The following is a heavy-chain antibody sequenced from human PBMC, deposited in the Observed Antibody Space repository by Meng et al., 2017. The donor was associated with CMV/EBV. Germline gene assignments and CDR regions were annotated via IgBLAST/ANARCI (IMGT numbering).Heavy chain of an antibody. CDR3: ARDLGTYDFWSGYLPNFDY. CDR2: MHPNSGNT. Sequence: ASVKVSCKASGYTFTSYDINWVRQATGQGLEWMGWMHPNSGNTGYAQKFQGRVTMTRNTSISTAYMELSSLRSEDTAVYYCARDLGTYDFWSGYLPNFDYWGQGTLVTVSS. CDR1: GYTFTSYD. V-gene: IGHV1-8*01. D-gene: IGHD3-3*01. J-gene: IGHJ4*02.